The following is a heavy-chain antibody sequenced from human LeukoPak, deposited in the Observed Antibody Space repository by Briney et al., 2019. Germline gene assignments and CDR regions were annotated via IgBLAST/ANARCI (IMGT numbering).Heavy chain of an antibody. CDR3: ARDPHIVVVPAASRGDWYYYYYGMDV. D-gene: IGHD2-2*01. V-gene: IGHV1-18*01. J-gene: IGHJ6*02. CDR1: GYTFTSYG. CDR2: ISAYNGNT. Sequence: ASVKVSCKASGYTFTSYGISWVRQAPGQGLEWMGWISAYNGNTNYAQKLQGRVTMTTDTSTSTAYMELRSLRSEDTAVYYCARDPHIVVVPAASRGDWYYYYYGMDVWGQGTTVTVSS.